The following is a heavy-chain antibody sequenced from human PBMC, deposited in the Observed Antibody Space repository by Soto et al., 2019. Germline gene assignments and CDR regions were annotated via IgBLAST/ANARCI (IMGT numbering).Heavy chain of an antibody. CDR2: IYYSGST. D-gene: IGHD4-17*01. CDR1: GGSISSGDYY. Sequence: VSLTCTVSGGSISSGDYYWCWIRQPPGKGLEWIGYIYYSGSTYYNPSLKSRVTISVDTSKNQFSLKLSSVTAADTAVYYCARGTDYGAYGGVDAFVIWGQGTMVTVSS. J-gene: IGHJ3*02. V-gene: IGHV4-30-4*01. CDR3: ARGTDYGAYGGVDAFVI.